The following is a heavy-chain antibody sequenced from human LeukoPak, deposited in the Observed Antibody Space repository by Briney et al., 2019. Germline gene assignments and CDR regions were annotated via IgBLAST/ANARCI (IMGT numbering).Heavy chain of an antibody. CDR1: GFTFSDYY. V-gene: IGHV3-11*04. CDR2: ISSSGSTI. D-gene: IGHD3-22*01. J-gene: IGHJ3*02. Sequence: SGGSLRLSCAASGFTFSDYYMSWIRQAPGKGLEWVSYISSSGSTIYYADSVEGRFTISRDNAKNSLYLQMNSLRAEDTAVYYCARDRETHYDSSGGDAFDIWGQGTMVTVSS. CDR3: ARDRETHYDSSGGDAFDI.